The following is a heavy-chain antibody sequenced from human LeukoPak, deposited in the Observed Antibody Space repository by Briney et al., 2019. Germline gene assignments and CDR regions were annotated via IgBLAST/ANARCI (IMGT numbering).Heavy chain of an antibody. CDR3: AREARITIFGVVIQKLDHFDY. Sequence: PSETLSLTCAVYGGSFSGYYWSWIRQPPGKGLEWIGEINHSGSTNYNPSLKSRVTISVDTSKNQFPLKLSSVTAADTAVYYCAREARITIFGVVIQKLDHFDYWGQGTLVTVSS. D-gene: IGHD3-3*01. CDR1: GGSFSGYY. V-gene: IGHV4-34*01. J-gene: IGHJ4*02. CDR2: INHSGST.